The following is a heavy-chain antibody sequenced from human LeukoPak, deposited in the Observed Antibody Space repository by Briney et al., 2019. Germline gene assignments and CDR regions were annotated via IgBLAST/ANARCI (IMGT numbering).Heavy chain of an antibody. V-gene: IGHV5-51*01. CDR1: GYSFTSYW. J-gene: IGHJ6*03. D-gene: IGHD3-3*01. CDR3: ARHKYYDFWSGGNYYYYYMDV. CDR2: IYPGDSDT. Sequence: ESLKISCKGSGYSFTSYWIGWVRQMPGKGLEWMGIIYPGDSDTRYSPSFQGQVTISADKSISTAYLQWSSLKASDTAMYYCARHKYYDFWSGGNYYYYYMDVWGKGTTVTVSS.